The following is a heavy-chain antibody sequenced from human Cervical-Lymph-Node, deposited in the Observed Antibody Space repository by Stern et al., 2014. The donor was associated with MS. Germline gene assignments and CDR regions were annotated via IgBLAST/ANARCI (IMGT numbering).Heavy chain of an antibody. CDR2: ISYSGNT. CDR1: GGAVSSGDRY. V-gene: IGHV4-31*03. Sequence: QMQLVQSGPGLVKPSQTLSLTCTVSGGAVSSGDRYWSWIRQHPGKGLEWIGYISYSGNTYYNPSLESRVTISMDRSKNQFSLKLRSVTAADTAVYYCARVTEFLRFFYPDYWGQGTRVTVSS. J-gene: IGHJ4*02. CDR3: ARVTEFLRFFYPDY. D-gene: IGHD3-3*01.